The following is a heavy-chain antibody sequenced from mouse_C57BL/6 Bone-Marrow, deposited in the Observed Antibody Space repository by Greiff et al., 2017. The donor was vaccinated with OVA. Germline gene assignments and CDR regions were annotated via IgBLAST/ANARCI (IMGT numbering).Heavy chain of an antibody. V-gene: IGHV7-3*01. D-gene: IGHD2-3*01. J-gene: IGHJ2*01. CDR1: GFTFTDYY. CDR3: ARFSAGWLYFDY. Sequence: VQLMESGGGLVQPGGSLSLSCAASGFTFTDYYMSWVRQPPGKALEWLGFIRNKANGYTTEYSASVKGRFTISRDNSHSFLYLQMNALRAEDSATYYCARFSAGWLYFDYWGQGTTLTVSS. CDR2: IRNKANGYTT.